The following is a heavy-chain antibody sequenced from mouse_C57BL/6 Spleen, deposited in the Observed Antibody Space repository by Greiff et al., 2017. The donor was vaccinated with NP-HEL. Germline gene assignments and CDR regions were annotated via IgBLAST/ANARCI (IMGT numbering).Heavy chain of an antibody. CDR1: GYTFTSYW. D-gene: IGHD2-4*01. CDR2: IYPSDSET. CDR3: ARYDYDSWFAY. V-gene: IGHV1-61*01. J-gene: IGHJ3*01. Sequence: QVQLQQPGAELVRPGSSVKLSCKASGYTFTSYWMDWMKQRPGQGLEWIGNIYPSDSETHYNQKFKDKATLTVDKSSSTAYMQLSSLTSEDSAVYYCARYDYDSWFAYWGQGTLVTVSA.